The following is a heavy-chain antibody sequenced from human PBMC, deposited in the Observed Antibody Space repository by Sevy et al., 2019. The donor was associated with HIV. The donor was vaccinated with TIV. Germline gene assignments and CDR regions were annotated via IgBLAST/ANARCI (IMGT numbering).Heavy chain of an antibody. J-gene: IGHJ4*02. CDR1: GYTFTDNF. CDR3: ARETLKNFDF. V-gene: IGHV1-2*02. CDR2: MSLRKRTT. Sequence: ASVKVSCKASGYTFTDNFVHWVRQAPGQGLEWMGWMSLRKRTTKYAQRFQGRVTMTTDTSISTVYMELRTVTFDDTAIYYCARETLKNFDFWGQGTLVTVPS.